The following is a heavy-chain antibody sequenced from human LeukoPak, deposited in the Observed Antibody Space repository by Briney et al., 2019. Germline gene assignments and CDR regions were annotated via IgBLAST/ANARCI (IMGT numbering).Heavy chain of an antibody. CDR1: GYTFTSYD. D-gene: IGHD6-13*01. V-gene: IGHV1-8*01. Sequence: ASVKVSCKASGYTFTSYDINWVRQATGQGREWMGWMNPNSGNTGYAQKFQGRVTMTRNTSISTAYMELSSLRSEDTAVYYCARGPKGAAAGTRNWFDPWGQGTLVTVSS. CDR3: ARGPKGAAAGTRNWFDP. J-gene: IGHJ5*02. CDR2: MNPNSGNT.